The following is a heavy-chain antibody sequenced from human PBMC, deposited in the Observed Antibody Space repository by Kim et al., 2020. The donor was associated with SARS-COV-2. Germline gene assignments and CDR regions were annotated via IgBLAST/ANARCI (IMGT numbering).Heavy chain of an antibody. CDR3: AREGDWNFAIDD. D-gene: IGHD1-7*01. CDR1: GFSFSRFG. V-gene: IGHV3-33*01. CDR2: IWYDGSKK. Sequence: PGGSLRLSCAASGFSFSRFGMHWVRQAPGKGLEWVAVIWYDGSKKYYVDSVKGRFTISRDNSNNTVYLQMNGLRAEDTGVYYCAREGDWNFAIDDWGQGTLVIVSS. J-gene: IGHJ4*02.